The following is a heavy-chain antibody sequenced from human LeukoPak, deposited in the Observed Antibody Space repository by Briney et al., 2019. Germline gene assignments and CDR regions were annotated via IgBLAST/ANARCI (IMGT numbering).Heavy chain of an antibody. J-gene: IGHJ6*02. CDR2: ISGSGGST. Sequence: GGSLRLSCAASGFTFSSYAMSWVRQAPGKGLEWVSAISGSGGSTYYADSVKGRFTISRDNSKNTLYLQMNSLRAEDTAVYYCAKTSYYDFWSGRPHYYYYGMDVWGQGTTVTVSS. CDR1: GFTFSSYA. V-gene: IGHV3-23*01. CDR3: AKTSYYDFWSGRPHYYYYGMDV. D-gene: IGHD3-3*01.